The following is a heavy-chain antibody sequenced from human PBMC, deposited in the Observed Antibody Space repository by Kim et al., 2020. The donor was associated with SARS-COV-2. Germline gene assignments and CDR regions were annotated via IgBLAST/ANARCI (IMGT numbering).Heavy chain of an antibody. J-gene: IGHJ3*02. CDR2: IYYSGST. D-gene: IGHD4-4*01. Sequence: SETLFLTCTVSGGSISSGGYYWSWIRQHPGKGLEWIGYIYYSGSTYYNPSLKSRVTISVDTSKNQFSLKLSSVTAADTAVYYCATSGVTSAGAFDIWGQGTMVTVSS. CDR3: ATSGVTSAGAFDI. V-gene: IGHV4-31*03. CDR1: GGSISSGGYY.